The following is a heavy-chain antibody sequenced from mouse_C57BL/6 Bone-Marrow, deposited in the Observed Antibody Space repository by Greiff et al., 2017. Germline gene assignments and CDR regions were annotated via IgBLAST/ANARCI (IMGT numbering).Heavy chain of an antibody. CDR1: GYTFTSYW. D-gene: IGHD2-2*01. V-gene: IGHV1-72*01. J-gene: IGHJ2*01. Sequence: QVQLQQPGAELVKPGASVKLSCKASGYTFTSYWMNWVKQRPGRGLEWIGRIDPNSGGTKYNEKFKSKATLTVDKPSSTAYMQLSSLTSEDSAVYDCARERRVTTEYYFDYWGQGTTLTVSS. CDR3: ARERRVTTEYYFDY. CDR2: IDPNSGGT.